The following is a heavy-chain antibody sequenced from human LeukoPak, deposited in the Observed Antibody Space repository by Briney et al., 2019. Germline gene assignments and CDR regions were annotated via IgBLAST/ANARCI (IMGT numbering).Heavy chain of an antibody. CDR2: IYYSGST. V-gene: IGHV4-39*07. CDR3: ARATASLTPDY. Sequence: KPSETLSLTCTVSGGSISSSSYYWGWIRQPPGKGLEWIGSIYYSGSTYYNPSLKSRVTISVDTSKNQFSLKLSSVTAADTAVYYCARATASLTPDYWGQGTLVTVSS. D-gene: IGHD4-23*01. J-gene: IGHJ4*02. CDR1: GGSISSSSYY.